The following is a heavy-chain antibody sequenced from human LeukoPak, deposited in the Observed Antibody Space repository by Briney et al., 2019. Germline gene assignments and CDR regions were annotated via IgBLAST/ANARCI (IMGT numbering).Heavy chain of an antibody. D-gene: IGHD2-2*01. J-gene: IGHJ6*03. CDR3: AKEGEEIVVVPAANPIYYYYMDV. CDR2: ISGSGGST. V-gene: IGHV3-23*01. CDR1: GFTFSIDT. Sequence: GGSLRLSCAASGFTFSIDTMSSVSQAPGKGLEWVSAISGSGGSTYYADSVKGRFTISRDNSKNTLYLQMNSLRAEDTAVYYCAKEGEEIVVVPAANPIYYYYMDVWGKGTTVTVSS.